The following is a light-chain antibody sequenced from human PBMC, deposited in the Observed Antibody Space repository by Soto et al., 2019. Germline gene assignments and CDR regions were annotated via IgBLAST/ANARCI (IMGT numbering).Light chain of an antibody. CDR3: QHYDTSPPIT. V-gene: IGKV3-20*01. CDR1: QSVSTSY. CDR2: GAS. Sequence: EIVLTQSPGTLSLSPGERATLACRASQSVSTSYLAWYQQKPGQAPRLLIYGASSRATGIPDRFSGTGSGTDFTLTISRLEPEDFAMYYCQHYDTSPPITLGQGTRLEIK. J-gene: IGKJ5*01.